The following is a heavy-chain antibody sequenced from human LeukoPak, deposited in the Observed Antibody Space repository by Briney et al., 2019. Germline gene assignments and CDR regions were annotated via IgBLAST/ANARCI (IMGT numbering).Heavy chain of an antibody. J-gene: IGHJ6*03. CDR3: AKDRSPYYYYYYMDV. V-gene: IGHV3-9*03. CDR2: ISWNSGSI. CDR1: GFTFDDYA. Sequence: GGSLRLSCAASGFTFDDYAMHWVRQAPGKGLEWVSGISWNSGSIGYADSVKGRFTISRDNAKNSLYLQMNSLRAEDMALYYCAKDRSPYYYYYYMDVWGKGTTVTVSS.